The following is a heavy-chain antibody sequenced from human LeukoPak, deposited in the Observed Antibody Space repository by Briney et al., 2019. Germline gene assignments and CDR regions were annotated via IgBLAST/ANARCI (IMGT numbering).Heavy chain of an antibody. CDR3: SRDLSWSFDY. CDR1: GFTFGDYA. CDR2: IRSKAYGGTT. Sequence: GGSLRLSCSASGFTFGDYAMSWVGQAPGKGLEWVGFIRSKAYGGTTEYAASVEGRFTISRDDSKSIAYLQMNSPKTEDTAVYYCSRDLSWSFDYWGQGTLVTVSS. D-gene: IGHD6-13*01. V-gene: IGHV3-49*04. J-gene: IGHJ4*02.